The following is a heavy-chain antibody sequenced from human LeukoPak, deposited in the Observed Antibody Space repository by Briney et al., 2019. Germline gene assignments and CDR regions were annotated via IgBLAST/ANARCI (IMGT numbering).Heavy chain of an antibody. J-gene: IGHJ4*02. D-gene: IGHD1-26*01. Sequence: GGSLRLSCAASGFTFSSYAMHWVRQAPGKGLEWVAVISYDGSNKYYADSVKGRFIISRDDSKNTLYLQMNSLRVEDTAVYYCAKGGGSGSYFLHFDYWGQGTLVTVSS. V-gene: IGHV3-30-3*01. CDR1: GFTFSSYA. CDR2: ISYDGSNK. CDR3: AKGGGSGSYFLHFDY.